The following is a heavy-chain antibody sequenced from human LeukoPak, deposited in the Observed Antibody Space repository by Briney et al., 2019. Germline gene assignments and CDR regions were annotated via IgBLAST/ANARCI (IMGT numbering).Heavy chain of an antibody. V-gene: IGHV4-59*01. Sequence: SXXXSLTCTVSGGSISSYYWSWLRQPPGKGLEWIGYIYYSGSTNYNPSLKSRVTISVDTSKKQFSLKLSSVTAADTAVYYCARDLTYYYDSSGNWFDPWGQGTLVTVSS. CDR2: IYYSGST. D-gene: IGHD3-22*01. CDR3: ARDLTYYYDSSGNWFDP. J-gene: IGHJ5*02. CDR1: GGSISSYY.